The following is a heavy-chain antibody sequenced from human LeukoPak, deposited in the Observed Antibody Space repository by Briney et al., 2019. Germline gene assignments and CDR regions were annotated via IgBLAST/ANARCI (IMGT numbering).Heavy chain of an antibody. Sequence: SETLSLTCTVSGGSISSSSYYWGWIRQPPGKGLEWIGYIYYSGSTNYNPSLKSRVTISVDTSKNQFSLKLSSVTAADTAVYYCARASRAYYYYCGMDVWGQGATVTVSS. CDR2: IYYSGST. CDR1: GGSISSSSYY. D-gene: IGHD2-2*01. V-gene: IGHV4-61*05. J-gene: IGHJ6*02. CDR3: ARASRAYYYYCGMDV.